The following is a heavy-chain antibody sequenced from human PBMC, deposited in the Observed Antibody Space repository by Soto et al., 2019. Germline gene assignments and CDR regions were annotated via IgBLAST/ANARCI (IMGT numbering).Heavy chain of an antibody. J-gene: IGHJ3*01. CDR2: LYDVDGS. V-gene: IGHV3-53*01. Sequence: HLGGSLRLSCAAFGLTVSGKKYVAWVRQAPGKGLEWVSALYDVDGSFYADSVKGRFTTSSDSSKTTVYLQMNGLRPDDTAVYYCASWHEREHAYDVWGQGTTVTVSS. D-gene: IGHD1-1*01. CDR3: ASWHEREHAYDV. CDR1: GLTVSGKKY.